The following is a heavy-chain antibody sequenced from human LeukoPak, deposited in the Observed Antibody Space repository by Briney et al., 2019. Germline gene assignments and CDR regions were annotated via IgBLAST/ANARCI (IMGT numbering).Heavy chain of an antibody. CDR1: GFTLSSYS. CDR3: ARWYCSSTSCLPDN. V-gene: IGHV3-48*04. Sequence: PGGSLRLSCAASGFTLSSYSMNWVRQAPGKGLEWVSYISSSSSTMYYADSVKGRFTISRDNAKNSLYLQMNSLRAEDTAVYYCARWYCSSTSCLPDNWGQGTLVTVSS. D-gene: IGHD2-2*01. J-gene: IGHJ4*02. CDR2: ISSSSSTM.